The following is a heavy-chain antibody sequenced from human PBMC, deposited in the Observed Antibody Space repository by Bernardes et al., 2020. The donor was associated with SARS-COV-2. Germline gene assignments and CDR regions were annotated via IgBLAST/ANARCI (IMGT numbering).Heavy chain of an antibody. CDR1: VFTFSTFL. CDR3: ATGGNGASAPGMDV. CDR2: ITPFGSGT. Sequence: GGSLRLSCSASVFTFSTFLLHWFLQTPGRGLVWVSLITPFGSGTYYADSVKVRFIISRDNSKNTLYLQMNSLRAEDTAVYYCATGGNGASAPGMDVWGQGNTVTVSS. D-gene: IGHD1-1*01. V-gene: IGHV3-74*01. J-gene: IGHJ6*01.